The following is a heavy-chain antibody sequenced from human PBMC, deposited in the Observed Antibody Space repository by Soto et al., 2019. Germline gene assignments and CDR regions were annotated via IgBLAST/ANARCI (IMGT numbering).Heavy chain of an antibody. Sequence: EVQLVESGGGLVKPGGSLRLSCAASGFTFSSYSMNWVRQAPGKGLEWVSSISSSSSYIYYADSVKGRFTISRDNAKNSLYLQMNSLRAEDTAVYYCASPVRGSGWYDLGYYYYGMDVWGQGTTVTVSS. J-gene: IGHJ6*02. V-gene: IGHV3-21*01. D-gene: IGHD6-19*01. CDR3: ASPVRGSGWYDLGYYYYGMDV. CDR2: ISSSSSYI. CDR1: GFTFSSYS.